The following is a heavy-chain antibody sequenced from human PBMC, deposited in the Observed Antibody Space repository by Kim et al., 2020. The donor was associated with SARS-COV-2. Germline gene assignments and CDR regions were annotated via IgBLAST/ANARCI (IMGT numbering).Heavy chain of an antibody. D-gene: IGHD6-13*01. CDR3: ARDQSAGYSSSWNDY. V-gene: IGHV3-30*07. J-gene: IGHJ4*02. Sequence: ADSVKGRFTISRYKSKSTLYQQMNSLRAEDTAVYYCARDQSAGYSSSWNDYWGQGTLVTVSS.